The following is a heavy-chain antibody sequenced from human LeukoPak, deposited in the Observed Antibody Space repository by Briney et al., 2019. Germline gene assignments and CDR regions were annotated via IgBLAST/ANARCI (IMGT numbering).Heavy chain of an antibody. D-gene: IGHD6-13*01. J-gene: IGHJ4*02. Sequence: GGSLRLSCAASGFTFSSYGMHWVRQAPGKGLEWVAVIANDGRDKKYADSVRGRFTISRDNSKNTVYLQMNSLRAEDTAVFYCAKDMKIKAEGYYFDYWGQGTLVTVSS. CDR3: AKDMKIKAEGYYFDY. V-gene: IGHV3-30*18. CDR1: GFTFSSYG. CDR2: IANDGRDK.